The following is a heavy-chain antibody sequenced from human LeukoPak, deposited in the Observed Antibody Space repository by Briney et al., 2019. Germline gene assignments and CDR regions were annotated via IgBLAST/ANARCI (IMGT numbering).Heavy chain of an antibody. J-gene: IGHJ4*02. V-gene: IGHV4-31*03. CDR2: IYYSGST. D-gene: IGHD3-3*01. CDR3: ARESITIFGVAPTPYFDY. CDR1: GGSINGSGYY. Sequence: RPSETLSLTCTVSGGSINGSGYYWNWIRQHPGKGLEWIGYIYYSGSTYYNPSLKSRVTISVDMSKNQFSLKLSSVTAADTAVYYCARESITIFGVAPTPYFDYWGQGTLVTVSS.